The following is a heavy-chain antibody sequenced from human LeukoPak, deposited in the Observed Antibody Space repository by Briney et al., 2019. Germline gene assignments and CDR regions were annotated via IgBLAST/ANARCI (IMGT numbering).Heavy chain of an antibody. V-gene: IGHV4-4*07. J-gene: IGHJ4*02. D-gene: IGHD6-13*01. Sequence: SETLSLTCTVSGGSISSYYWSWIRQPAGKGLEWTGRIYTSGSTNYSPSPKSRVTMSVDTSKNQFSLKLSSVTAVDTAVYYCARGFGAAAGDYWGQGTLVTVSS. CDR1: GGSISSYY. CDR3: ARGFGAAAGDY. CDR2: IYTSGST.